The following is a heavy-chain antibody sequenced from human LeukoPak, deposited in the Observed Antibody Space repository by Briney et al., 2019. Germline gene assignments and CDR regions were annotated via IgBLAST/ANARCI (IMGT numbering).Heavy chain of an antibody. D-gene: IGHD3-22*01. J-gene: IGHJ3*02. Sequence: PGGSLRLSCAASGITFSSYAMTWVRQAPGKGLEWVSSISGSGGSTYYADSVKGRFTISRDNSKNTLYLQMNSLRAEDTAVYYCAKGFVTDSSGYYAVFAFDIWGQGTMVTVSS. V-gene: IGHV3-23*01. CDR2: ISGSGGST. CDR1: GITFSSYA. CDR3: AKGFVTDSSGYYAVFAFDI.